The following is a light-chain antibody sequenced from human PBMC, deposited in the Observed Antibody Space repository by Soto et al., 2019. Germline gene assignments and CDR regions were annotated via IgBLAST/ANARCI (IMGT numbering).Light chain of an antibody. CDR3: QQYYSYPRT. CDR1: QGISSY. CDR2: AAS. Sequence: AIRMTKSPSSLSASTGDRVTITCRASQGISSYLAWYQQKPGKAPKLLIYAASTLQSGVQSRFSGSGSGTDLTLTISCLQSEDCATYYCQQYYSYPRTFGQVTKVDIK. V-gene: IGKV1-8*01. J-gene: IGKJ1*01.